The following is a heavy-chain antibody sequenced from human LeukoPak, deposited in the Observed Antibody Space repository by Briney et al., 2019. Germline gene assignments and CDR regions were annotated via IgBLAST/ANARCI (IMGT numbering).Heavy chain of an antibody. D-gene: IGHD3-3*01. Sequence: EASVKVSCTGSGYTFTSYNINWVRQAPGQGLQWMGWINPNSGNTVYAQKFQGRVTMTRDTSITTAYLELSSLRFEDTAVYYGARTYSDFWSGSKDYYYGMDVWGQGTTVTVSS. CDR2: INPNSGNT. J-gene: IGHJ6*02. V-gene: IGHV1-8*01. CDR3: ARTYSDFWSGSKDYYYGMDV. CDR1: GYTFTSYN.